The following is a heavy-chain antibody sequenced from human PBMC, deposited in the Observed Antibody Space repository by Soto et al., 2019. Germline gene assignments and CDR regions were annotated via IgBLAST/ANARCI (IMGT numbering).Heavy chain of an antibody. V-gene: IGHV1-2*02. CDR1: GYTFTGYY. D-gene: IGHD6-13*01. CDR3: ARYTGAAGTWWLGP. Sequence: RASVKVSCKATGYTFTGYYMHWVRQAPGQGLEWMGWINPNSGGTKYAQNFQSRVTMTRDTSISTAYMELSRLRSDDTAVYYCARYTGAAGTWWLGPWGQGTLVTVSS. CDR2: INPNSGGT. J-gene: IGHJ5*02.